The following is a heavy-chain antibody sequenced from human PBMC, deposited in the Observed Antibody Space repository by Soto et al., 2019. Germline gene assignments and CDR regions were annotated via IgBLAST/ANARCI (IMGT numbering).Heavy chain of an antibody. D-gene: IGHD4-17*01. CDR2: VSANSDYI. CDR1: GFRFGDYA. V-gene: IGHV3-9*01. J-gene: IGHJ4*02. CDR3: AKGFSYGDYRYYFDY. Sequence: EVQLVESGGGLVQPGRPLRLSCVASGFRFGDYAMHWVRQAPGKGLEWVSGVSANSDYIAYADSVKGRFTISRDNAKDFLYLQMNSLGTEDTAFYYCAKGFSYGDYRYYFDYWGQGTLVTVSS.